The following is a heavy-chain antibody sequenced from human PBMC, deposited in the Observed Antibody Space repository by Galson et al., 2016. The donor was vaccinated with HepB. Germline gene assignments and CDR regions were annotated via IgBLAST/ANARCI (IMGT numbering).Heavy chain of an antibody. CDR3: AKDRWRNSWYFDH. CDR2: ISYDGSNT. V-gene: IGHV3-30*18. CDR1: GFTFSTFD. J-gene: IGHJ4*02. Sequence: SLRLSCAASGFTFSTFDMHWVRQAPGKGLEWVALISYDGSNTYYADSVEGRFTISRDNSRKILFLQINSLRPEDTAVYYCAKDRWRNSWYFDHWGQGTLVTVSS. D-gene: IGHD6-13*01.